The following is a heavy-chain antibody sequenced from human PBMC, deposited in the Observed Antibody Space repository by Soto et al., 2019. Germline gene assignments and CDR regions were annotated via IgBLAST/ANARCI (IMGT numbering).Heavy chain of an antibody. D-gene: IGHD3-10*01. Sequence: PSDTLSLTCTVSGGSISTYYLTWIRQSPGKGPEWSGDVYHSGTTNYNPSLESRVTMSLDTSKTQFSLKLSAVTTAATAVYYCATRPPGGHYRGAFAYWSQGTLVTVSS. CDR3: ATRPPGGHYRGAFAY. J-gene: IGHJ4*02. CDR1: GGSISTYY. CDR2: VYHSGTT. V-gene: IGHV4-59*01.